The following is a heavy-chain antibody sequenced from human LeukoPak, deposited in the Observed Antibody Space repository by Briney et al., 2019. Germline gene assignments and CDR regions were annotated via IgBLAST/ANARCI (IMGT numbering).Heavy chain of an antibody. CDR2: IYSGGST. V-gene: IGHV3-53*01. CDR3: ARDKRAMEEKDY. CDR1: GFIVSSDY. Sequence: GGSLRLSCAVSGFIVSSDYMSWVRQAPGKGLEGVSTIYSGGSTYYADSVKGRFTISRDNSKNTLYLQMNSLRDEDTAVYYCARDKRAMEEKDYWGQGTLVTASS. D-gene: IGHD5-18*01. J-gene: IGHJ4*02.